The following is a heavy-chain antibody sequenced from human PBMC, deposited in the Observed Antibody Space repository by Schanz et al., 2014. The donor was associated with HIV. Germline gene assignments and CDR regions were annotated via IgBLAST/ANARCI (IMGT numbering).Heavy chain of an antibody. CDR1: GYTFASYG. CDR3: AKGQDWPGPQLDH. J-gene: IGHJ4*03. Sequence: VQLLQSGAEVKKPGASVKVSCKTSGYTFASYGITWVRQAPGQGLDWVGWISPYNGDRKYDQKFQGRVTLTTDTSTNTAYMELRSLRSDDPAVYYCAKGQDWPGPQLDHWGHGSLVIVSS. CDR2: ISPYNGDR. D-gene: IGHD3-9*01. V-gene: IGHV1-18*01.